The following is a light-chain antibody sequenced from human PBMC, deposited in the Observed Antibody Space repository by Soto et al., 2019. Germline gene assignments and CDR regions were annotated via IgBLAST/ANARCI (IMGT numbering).Light chain of an antibody. V-gene: IGKV2-28*01. CDR2: LGS. Sequence: DIVMTQSPLSLPVTPGEPASISCRSSQSLLHSNGYNYLDWYLQKPGQSPQLLIYLGSNRASGVPDRFSGSGSGTDFTLNISRVEAEDVGVYYCMQALQPLYTFGQGTKLEIK. CDR1: QSLLHSNGYNY. CDR3: MQALQPLYT. J-gene: IGKJ2*01.